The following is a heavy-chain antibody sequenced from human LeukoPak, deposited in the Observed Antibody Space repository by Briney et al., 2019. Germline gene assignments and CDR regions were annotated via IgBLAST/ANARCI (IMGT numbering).Heavy chain of an antibody. Sequence: GASVKVSCKASGYTFTSYAMHWVRQAPGQRLEWMGWINAGNGNTKYSQKFQGRVTITRDTSASTAYMELSSLRSEDTAVYYCARGDKTNYSGNPGPGGYWGQGTLVTVSS. D-gene: IGHD4-23*01. J-gene: IGHJ4*02. CDR3: ARGDKTNYSGNPGPGGY. CDR1: GYTFTSYA. V-gene: IGHV1-3*01. CDR2: INAGNGNT.